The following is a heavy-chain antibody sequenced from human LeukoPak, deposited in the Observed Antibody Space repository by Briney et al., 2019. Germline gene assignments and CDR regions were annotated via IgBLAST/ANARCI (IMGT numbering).Heavy chain of an antibody. D-gene: IGHD2-2*01. CDR2: ISSSSSYI. CDR3: ARGWSYCSSTSCPFDY. J-gene: IGHJ4*02. CDR1: GFTLSSYS. V-gene: IGHV3-21*01. Sequence: GGSLRLSCAASGFTLSSYSMNWVRQAPGKGLEWVSSISSSSSYIYYADSVKGRFTISRDNAKNSLYLQMNSLRAEDTAVYYCARGWSYCSSTSCPFDYWDQGTLVTVSS.